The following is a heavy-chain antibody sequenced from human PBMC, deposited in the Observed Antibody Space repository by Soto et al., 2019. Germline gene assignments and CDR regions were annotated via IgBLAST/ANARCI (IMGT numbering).Heavy chain of an antibody. CDR3: AKAPTAISIQMNYFDY. D-gene: IGHD5-18*01. CDR1: GFTFSSYG. J-gene: IGHJ4*02. V-gene: IGHV3-30*18. Sequence: QVQLVESGGGVVQPGRSLRLSCAASGFTFSSYGMHWVRQAPGKGLEWVAVISYDGSNKYYADSVKGRFTISRDNSKNTLYLQMNSLRAEDTAVYYCAKAPTAISIQMNYFDYWGQGTLVTVSS. CDR2: ISYDGSNK.